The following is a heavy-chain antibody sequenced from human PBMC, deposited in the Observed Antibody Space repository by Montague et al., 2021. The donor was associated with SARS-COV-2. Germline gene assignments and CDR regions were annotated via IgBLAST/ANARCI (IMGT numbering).Heavy chain of an antibody. V-gene: IGHV4-59*08. CDR3: ARTYSGSYYPNFDY. D-gene: IGHD1-26*01. CDR2: IYYSGST. J-gene: IGHJ4*02. Sequence: SETLSLTCTVSGGSISSYYWSCIRQPPGKGLEWIGYIYYSGSTNYNPSLKSRVTISVDTSKNQFSLKLSSVTAADTAVYYCARTYSGSYYPNFDYWGQGTLVTVSS. CDR1: GGSISSYY.